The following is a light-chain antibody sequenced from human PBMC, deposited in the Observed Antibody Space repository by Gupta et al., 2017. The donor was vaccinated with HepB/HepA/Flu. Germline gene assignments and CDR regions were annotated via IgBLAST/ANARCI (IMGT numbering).Light chain of an antibody. V-gene: IGKV3-11*01. Sequence: EIVLTQSPATLSLSPGERATLSCRASQSVSSYLAWYQQRPGQAPRLLIKDASKRATDLPARFSGGASGTXFTLTIXTRAPEDFAVYCCQYRSSWPVTFGXGTRVEIK. J-gene: IGKJ5*01. CDR1: QSVSSY. CDR3: QYRSSWPVT. CDR2: DAS.